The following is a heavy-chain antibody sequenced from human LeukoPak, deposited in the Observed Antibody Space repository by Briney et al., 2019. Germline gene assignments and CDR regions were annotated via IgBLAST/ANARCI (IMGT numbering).Heavy chain of an antibody. CDR1: GGSISSYY. CDR3: ARKGSGTYSPFDY. D-gene: IGHD1-26*01. V-gene: IGHV4-59*01. CDR2: LYYSGSA. Sequence: SETLSLTCTVSGGSISSYYWSWIRRPPGKGLEWIGYLYYSGSAKYNPSLKSRVTISVDTSENHFSLKLSSVTAADTAVYYCARKGSGTYSPFDYWGPGTLVTVSS. J-gene: IGHJ4*02.